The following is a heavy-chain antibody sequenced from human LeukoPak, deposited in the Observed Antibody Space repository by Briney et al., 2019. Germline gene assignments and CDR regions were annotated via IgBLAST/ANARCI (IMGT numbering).Heavy chain of an antibody. CDR2: ISSSGSTI. J-gene: IGHJ4*02. CDR1: GFTFSDYY. Sequence: GGSLRLSCAASGFTFSDYYMSWIRQAPGKGLEWVSYISSSGSTIYYADSVKGRFTISRDNAKNSLYPQMNSLRAEDTAVYYCARSPVIVGATVDYWGQGTLVTVSS. V-gene: IGHV3-11*04. CDR3: ARSPVIVGATVDY. D-gene: IGHD1-26*01.